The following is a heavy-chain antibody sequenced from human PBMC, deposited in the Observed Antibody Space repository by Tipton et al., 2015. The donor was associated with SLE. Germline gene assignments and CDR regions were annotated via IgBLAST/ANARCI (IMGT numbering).Heavy chain of an antibody. J-gene: IGHJ4*02. CDR3: ARGGRFLEWLTY. D-gene: IGHD3-3*01. Sequence: TLSLTCTVSGGSITSHYWSWIRQPPGKGLEWIGYIYYTGDTKYNPSLKSRVTISVDTSKNQFSLKLSSVTAADTAVYYCARGGRFLEWLTYWGQGTLVTVSS. V-gene: IGHV4-59*11. CDR1: GGSITSHY. CDR2: IYYTGDT.